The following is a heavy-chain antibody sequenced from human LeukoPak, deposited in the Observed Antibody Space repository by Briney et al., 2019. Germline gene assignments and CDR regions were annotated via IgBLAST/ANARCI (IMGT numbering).Heavy chain of an antibody. V-gene: IGHV1-69*04. CDR1: GGTFSSYA. CDR2: IIPILGIA. CDR3: ARLGGPALDY. Sequence: SVKVSCKASGGTFSSYAISWVRQAPGQGREWMGRIIPILGIANYAQKFQGRVTITADKSTSTAYMELSSLRSEDTALYYCARLGGPALDYWGQGTLVTVSS. J-gene: IGHJ4*02. D-gene: IGHD3-16*01.